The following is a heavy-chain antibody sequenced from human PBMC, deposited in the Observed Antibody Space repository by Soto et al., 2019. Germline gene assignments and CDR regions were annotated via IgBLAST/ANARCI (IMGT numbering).Heavy chain of an antibody. D-gene: IGHD3-3*01. V-gene: IGHV3-13*01. J-gene: IGHJ5*02. Sequence: GGSLRLSCAASGFTFSSYDMHWVRQATGKGLEWVSAIGTAGDTYYPGSVKGRFTISRENAKNSLYLQMSSLRAEDTAVYYCVKDRVSPSYYDFWSGYYTSRDWFDPWGQGTLVTVSS. CDR2: IGTAGDT. CDR1: GFTFSSYD. CDR3: VKDRVSPSYYDFWSGYYTSRDWFDP.